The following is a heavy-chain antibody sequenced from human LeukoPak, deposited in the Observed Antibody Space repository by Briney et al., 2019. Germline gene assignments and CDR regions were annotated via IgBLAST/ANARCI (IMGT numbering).Heavy chain of an antibody. CDR1: GFTFSSYA. D-gene: IGHD3-22*01. V-gene: IGHV3-23*01. CDR3: AKDVYHDSSGYSPRQYYFDY. J-gene: IGHJ4*02. Sequence: GGSLRLSCAASGFTFSSYAMSWVRQAPGKGLEWVSAISGSGGSTYYADSVKGRFTISRGNSKNTLYLQMNSLRAEDTAVYYCAKDVYHDSSGYSPRQYYFDYWGQGTLVTVSS. CDR2: ISGSGGST.